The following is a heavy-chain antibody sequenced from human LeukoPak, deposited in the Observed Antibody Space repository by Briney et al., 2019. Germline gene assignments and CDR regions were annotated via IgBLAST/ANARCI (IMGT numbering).Heavy chain of an antibody. V-gene: IGHV3-30*18. Sequence: GGSLRLSCAASGFTFSSYGMHWVRQAPGKGLEWVAVISYDGSNKYYADSVKGRFTISRDNSKNTLYLQMNSLRAEDTAVYYCAKGHIWFDPWGQGTLVTVSS. CDR2: ISYDGSNK. J-gene: IGHJ5*02. CDR3: AKGHIWFDP. CDR1: GFTFSSYG. D-gene: IGHD2-21*01.